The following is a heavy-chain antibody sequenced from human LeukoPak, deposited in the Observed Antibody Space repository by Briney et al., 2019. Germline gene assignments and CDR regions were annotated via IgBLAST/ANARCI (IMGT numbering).Heavy chain of an antibody. Sequence: ASVKVSCKASGYTFTSYGISWVRQAPGQGLEWMGWISAYNGNTNYAQKLQGRVTMTTDTSTSTAYMELRSLRSDDTAVYYCAASREYYDILTGYYNVMGGTDYWGQGTLVTVSS. CDR3: AASREYYDILTGYYNVMGGTDY. V-gene: IGHV1-18*01. CDR2: ISAYNGNT. J-gene: IGHJ4*02. D-gene: IGHD3-9*01. CDR1: GYTFTSYG.